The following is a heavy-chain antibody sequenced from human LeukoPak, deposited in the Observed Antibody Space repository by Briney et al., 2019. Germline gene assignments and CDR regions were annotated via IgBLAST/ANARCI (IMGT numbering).Heavy chain of an antibody. Sequence: GGSLRLSCAASGFTVSNNYMSWLRQPPGKGLEWVSIIFSADRTYFADSVKGRFSISRDNSKNTLYLQMNSLRAEDTAVYYCARVGNYYDLDYWGQGTLVTVSS. CDR1: GFTVSNNY. CDR3: ARVGNYYDLDY. D-gene: IGHD1-26*01. V-gene: IGHV3-53*01. J-gene: IGHJ4*02. CDR2: IFSADRT.